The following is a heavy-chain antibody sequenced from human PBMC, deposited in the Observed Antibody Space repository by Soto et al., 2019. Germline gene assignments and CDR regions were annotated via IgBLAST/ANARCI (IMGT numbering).Heavy chain of an antibody. J-gene: IGHJ5*02. V-gene: IGHV4-34*01. CDR3: ATWPFGRQQVA. CDR2: INQSGGA. CDR1: GGAFRSYY. Sequence: SATLSLTCAGCGGAFRSYYWNWFRQPPGKGLEWIGEINQSGGANYSPSLKSRVTISIDKSKNQFSLKLNSVTAADTAVYYCATWPFGRQQVAWSQGTLVTVSS. D-gene: IGHD3-16*01.